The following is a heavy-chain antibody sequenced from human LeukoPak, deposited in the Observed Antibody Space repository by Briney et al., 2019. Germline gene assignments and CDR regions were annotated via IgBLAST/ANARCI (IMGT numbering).Heavy chain of an antibody. J-gene: IGHJ6*03. CDR3: AREGYDILTGSMDV. CDR1: GYTFTSYD. Sequence: ASVKVSCKASGYTFTSYDINWVRQATGQGLEWMGWMNPNSGNTGYAQKFQGRVTITRNTSISTAYMELSSLRSEDTAVYYCAREGYDILTGSMDVWGKGTTVTVSS. CDR2: MNPNSGNT. V-gene: IGHV1-8*03. D-gene: IGHD3-9*01.